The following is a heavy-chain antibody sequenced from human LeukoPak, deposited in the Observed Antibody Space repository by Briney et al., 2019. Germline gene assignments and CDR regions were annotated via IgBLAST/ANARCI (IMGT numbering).Heavy chain of an antibody. J-gene: IGHJ4*02. D-gene: IGHD3-16*01. V-gene: IGHV4-30-2*01. CDR2: IYHSGST. Sequence: SETLSLTCTVSGGSISSGGYYWSWIRQPPGKGLEWIGYIYHSGSTYYNPSLKSRVTISVDRSKNQFSLKLSSVTAAGTAVYYCASSELWVGPMGYWGQGTLVTVSS. CDR3: ASSELWVGPMGY. CDR1: GGSISSGGYY.